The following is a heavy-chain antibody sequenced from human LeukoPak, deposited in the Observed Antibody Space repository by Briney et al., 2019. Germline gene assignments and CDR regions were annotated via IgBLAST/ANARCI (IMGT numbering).Heavy chain of an antibody. CDR2: STPYNGNT. D-gene: IGHD6-19*01. J-gene: IGHJ4*02. V-gene: IGHV1-18*01. CDR3: ARDVGGSIRGAVAGWDY. Sequence: ASVKVSCKASGYTFANYGISWVRQAPGQRLEWLGWSTPYNGNTKYAQKVQGRVTMTTDTSTNTAYMELTTLRSDDTAVYYCARDVGGSIRGAVAGWDYWGQGTPVTVSS. CDR1: GYTFANYG.